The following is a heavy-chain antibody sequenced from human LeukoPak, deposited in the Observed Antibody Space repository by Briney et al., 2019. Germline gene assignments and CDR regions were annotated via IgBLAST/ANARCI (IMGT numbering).Heavy chain of an antibody. CDR1: SGSISSSSYY. CDR2: IYYSGST. J-gene: IGHJ1*01. V-gene: IGHV4-39*07. D-gene: IGHD3-22*01. CDR3: VETPNYYYDSSGYLR. Sequence: PSETLSLTCIVSSGSISSSSYYWGWIRQPPGKGLEWIGSIYYSGSTYYNPSLKSRVIISVDTSKNQFSLKLTSVTAADTAVYYCVETPNYYYDSSGYLRWGQGTLVTVSS.